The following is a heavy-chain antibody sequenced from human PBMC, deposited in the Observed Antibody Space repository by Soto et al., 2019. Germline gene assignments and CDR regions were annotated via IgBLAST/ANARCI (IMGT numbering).Heavy chain of an antibody. CDR3: AGTYGSADY. V-gene: IGHV3-21*01. Sequence: ESGGGLVKPGGSLRLSCTASGFSLTDYYMNWVRQAPGKGLEWVSSIGSTGDFTSYTDSVKGRFTISRDNAKNSLYLQMNSLRAEDTAVYYCAGTYGSADYWGQGTLVTVSS. CDR1: GFSLTDYY. CDR2: IGSTGDFT. J-gene: IGHJ4*02. D-gene: IGHD3-10*01.